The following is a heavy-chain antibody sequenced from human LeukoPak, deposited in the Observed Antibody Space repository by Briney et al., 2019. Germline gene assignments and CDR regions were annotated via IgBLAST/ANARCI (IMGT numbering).Heavy chain of an antibody. J-gene: IGHJ4*02. V-gene: IGHV3-30*02. CDR2: IRYDGSNK. Sequence: GGSLRLSCAASGFTFSSYGMHWVRQAPGKGLEWVAFIRYDGSNKYYADFVKGRFTISRDNSKNTLYLQMNSLRAEDTAVYYCAKDYGVASYYFDYWGQGTLVTVSS. CDR1: GFTFSSYG. D-gene: IGHD5-12*01. CDR3: AKDYGVASYYFDY.